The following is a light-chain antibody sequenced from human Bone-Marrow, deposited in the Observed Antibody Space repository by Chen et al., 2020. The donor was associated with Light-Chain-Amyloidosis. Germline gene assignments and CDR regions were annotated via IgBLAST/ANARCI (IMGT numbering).Light chain of an antibody. CDR2: RDT. Sequence: SYELPHPPSVSVSPGPTARITFYGDDLTTKYAYWYQQKPGQAPVLVIHRDTERPSGISERFSGSSSGTTATLTISGVQAEDEADYHCQSADSSGTYEVIFGGGTKLTVL. CDR3: QSADSSGTYEVI. CDR1: DLTTKY. J-gene: IGLJ2*01. V-gene: IGLV3-25*03.